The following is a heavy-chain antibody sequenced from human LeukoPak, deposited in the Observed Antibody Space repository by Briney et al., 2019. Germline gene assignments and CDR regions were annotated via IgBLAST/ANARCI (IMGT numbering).Heavy chain of an antibody. J-gene: IGHJ4*02. Sequence: GGSLRLSCAASGFTFSNAWMSWVRQAPGKGLEWVGCIKSKTDGGTTDYAAPVKGRFTISRDDSKNTLYLQMNSLKTEDTAVYYCTTDYDYVWGSYRDYWGQGTLVTVSS. D-gene: IGHD3-16*02. CDR1: GFTFSNAW. CDR3: TTDYDYVWGSYRDY. CDR2: IKSKTDGGTT. V-gene: IGHV3-15*01.